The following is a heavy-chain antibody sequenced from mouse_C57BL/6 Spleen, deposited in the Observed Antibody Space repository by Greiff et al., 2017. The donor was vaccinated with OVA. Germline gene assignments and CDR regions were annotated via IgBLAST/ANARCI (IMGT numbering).Heavy chain of an antibody. D-gene: IGHD2-5*01. CDR2: INPNNGGT. CDR1: GYTFTDYY. V-gene: IGHV1-26*01. J-gene: IGHJ1*03. CDR3: ARSHYSNYGYFDV. Sequence: EVQLQQSGPELVKPGASVKISCKASGYTFTDYYMNWVKQSHGKSLEWIGDINPNNGGTSYNQKFKGKATLTVDKSSSTAYMELRSLTSEDSAVYYCARSHYSNYGYFDVWGTGTTVTVSS.